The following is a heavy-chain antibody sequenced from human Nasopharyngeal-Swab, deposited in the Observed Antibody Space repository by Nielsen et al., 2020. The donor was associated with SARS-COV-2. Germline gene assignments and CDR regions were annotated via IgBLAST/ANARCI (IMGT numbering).Heavy chain of an antibody. CDR1: GFTFSSYW. V-gene: IGHV3-74*01. D-gene: IGHD2-15*01. CDR2: ISTDGSGT. Sequence: GGSLRLSCSASGFTFSSYWMHWVRQLPGKGLVWVSRISTDGSGTNYADSVKGRFTVSRDNAKNTLYLQMNSLRAEDTAVYYCARREGFCSGGTCYLDYWGQRTLVTVSS. CDR3: ARREGFCSGGTCYLDY. J-gene: IGHJ4*02.